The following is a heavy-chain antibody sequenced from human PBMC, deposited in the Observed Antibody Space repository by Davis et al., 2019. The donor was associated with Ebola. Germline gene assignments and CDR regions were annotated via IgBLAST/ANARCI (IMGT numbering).Heavy chain of an antibody. D-gene: IGHD2-21*01. Sequence: GESLKISCAGSGFNFNIYNMEWARQAPGKGLEWLSYISHSGTVIFYSDSAKGRFTISRDTAQNSVYLEMNSLRAEDTAVYYCVGSVVPRGPIWGQGTLVTVSS. CDR1: GFNFNIYN. CDR2: ISHSGTVI. V-gene: IGHV3-48*03. CDR3: VGSVVPRGPI. J-gene: IGHJ4*02.